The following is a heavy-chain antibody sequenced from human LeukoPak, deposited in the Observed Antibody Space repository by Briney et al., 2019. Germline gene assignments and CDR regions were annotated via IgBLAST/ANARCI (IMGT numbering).Heavy chain of an antibody. D-gene: IGHD5-24*01. V-gene: IGHV1-69*06. CDR2: IIPIFGTA. Sequence: ASVKVSCKASGGTFSSYAISWVRQAPGQGLEWMGGIIPIFGTANYAQKFQGRVTITADKSTSTAYMELSSLRSEDTAVYYCARPGGRDGYNPFLGAFDIWGQGTMVTVSS. CDR1: GGTFSSYA. J-gene: IGHJ3*02. CDR3: ARPGGRDGYNPFLGAFDI.